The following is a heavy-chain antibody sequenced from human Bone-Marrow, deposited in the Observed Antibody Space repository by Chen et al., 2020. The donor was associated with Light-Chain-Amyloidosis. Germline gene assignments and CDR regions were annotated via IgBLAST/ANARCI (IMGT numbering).Heavy chain of an antibody. Sequence: EVQLVESGGGLVQPGGSLRLSCAASGFTFSSYSMNWVRQAPGKGLEWVSYISSSSSTIYYADSVKGRFTISRDNAKNSLYLQMNSLRAEDTAVYYCARVFLEWLPRYGMDVWGQGTTVTVSS. CDR3: ARVFLEWLPRYGMDV. D-gene: IGHD3-3*01. V-gene: IGHV3-48*01. CDR2: ISSSSSTI. CDR1: GFTFSSYS. J-gene: IGHJ6*02.